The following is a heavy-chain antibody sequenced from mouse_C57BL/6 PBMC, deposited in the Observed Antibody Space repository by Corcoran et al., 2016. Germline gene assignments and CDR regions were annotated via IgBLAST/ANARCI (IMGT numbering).Heavy chain of an antibody. J-gene: IGHJ3*01. CDR3: ARGYGKEFAY. CDR2: INTYSGVP. CDR1: GYTFTTYG. D-gene: IGHD2-1*01. V-gene: IGHV9-3*01. Sequence: QIQLVQSGPELKKPGETVKISCKASGYTFTTYGMSWVKQAPGKGLKWMGWINTYSGVPTYADDFKGRFAFSSETSASTAYLQINNLKNEDTATYFCARGYGKEFAYWGQGTLVTVSA.